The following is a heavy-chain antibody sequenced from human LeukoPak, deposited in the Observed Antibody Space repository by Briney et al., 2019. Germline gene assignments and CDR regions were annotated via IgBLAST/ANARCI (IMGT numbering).Heavy chain of an antibody. Sequence: ASVKVSCKASGYTFTSYAMNWVRQAPGQGLEWMGWINTNTGNPTYAQGFTGRFVFSLDTSVSTAYLQISSLKAEDTAVYYCARAGTRRYCSSTSCRRDYFDYWGQGTLVTVSS. J-gene: IGHJ4*02. CDR3: ARAGTRRYCSSTSCRRDYFDY. CDR1: GYTFTSYA. D-gene: IGHD2-2*01. CDR2: INTNTGNP. V-gene: IGHV7-4-1*02.